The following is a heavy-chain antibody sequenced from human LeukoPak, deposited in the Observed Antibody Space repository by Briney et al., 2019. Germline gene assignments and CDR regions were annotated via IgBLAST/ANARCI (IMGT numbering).Heavy chain of an antibody. Sequence: GGSLRLSCAASGITFSTYAMSWVRQAPGNGLEWVSTISNAGAATYYADSVKGRFTISRDNSKNTLYLQMNSLRAEDTAVYYCAKDGGGLFAARWMDVWGKGTTATVSS. J-gene: IGHJ6*04. CDR2: ISNAGAAT. CDR3: AKDGGGLFAARWMDV. CDR1: GITFSTYA. D-gene: IGHD3-3*01. V-gene: IGHV3-23*01.